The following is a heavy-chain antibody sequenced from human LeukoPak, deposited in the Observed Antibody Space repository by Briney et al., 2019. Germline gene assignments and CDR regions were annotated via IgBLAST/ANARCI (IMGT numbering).Heavy chain of an antibody. Sequence: PGGSPRLSCAVSGFTLSSYWIHWVRQLPGKGLGWVSRINSDGSGISYAASVKGRFTISRDNAKNTLYLQMHSLRAEDTAVYYCARGNAHAFDIWGQGTMVTVSS. CDR2: INSDGSGI. CDR3: ARGNAHAFDI. V-gene: IGHV3-74*01. J-gene: IGHJ3*02. CDR1: GFTLSSYW.